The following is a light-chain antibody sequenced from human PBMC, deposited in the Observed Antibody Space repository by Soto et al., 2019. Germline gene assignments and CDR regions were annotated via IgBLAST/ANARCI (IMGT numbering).Light chain of an antibody. Sequence: DIQMTQSPSTLSASVGDRVTITCRASQSISSWLAWYQQKPGKAPKLLIYDASSLESGVPSRFSGRGSGTEFTLTISSLQPDDFAPYYCQQYNSYWTIGQGTKVDIK. V-gene: IGKV1-5*01. CDR1: QSISSW. CDR2: DAS. CDR3: QQYNSYWT. J-gene: IGKJ1*01.